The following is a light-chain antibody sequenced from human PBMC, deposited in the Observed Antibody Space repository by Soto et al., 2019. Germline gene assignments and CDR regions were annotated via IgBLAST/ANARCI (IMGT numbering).Light chain of an antibody. CDR1: SSDVGAYDH. CDR2: ELA. CDR3: RSDAGDHNYG. J-gene: IGLJ1*01. Sequence: QSVLTQHPSASGSPGQSVTIPCNGTSSDVGAYDHVSWYQQHPGKAPKLIIYELAKRPAGVPDRFSGSKSGNTASLTVSGLQAEDEADYFCRSDAGDHNYGFATGTKVTV. V-gene: IGLV2-8*01.